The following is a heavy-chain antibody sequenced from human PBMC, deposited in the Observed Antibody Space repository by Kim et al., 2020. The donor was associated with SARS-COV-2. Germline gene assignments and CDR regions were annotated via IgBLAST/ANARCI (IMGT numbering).Heavy chain of an antibody. J-gene: IGHJ6*02. CDR1: GGSVSSGSYY. V-gene: IGHV4-61*01. CDR2: IYYSGST. D-gene: IGHD3-3*01. CDR3: ARERGSWEGEAEALSRYDDFWSGPPEEQDYYYGMDV. Sequence: SETLSLTCTVSGGSVSSGSYYWSWIRQPPGKGLEWIGYIYYSGSTNYNPSLKSRVTISVDTSKNQFSLKLSSVTAADTAVYYCARERGSWEGEAEALSRYDDFWSGPPEEQDYYYGMDVWGQGTTVTVSS.